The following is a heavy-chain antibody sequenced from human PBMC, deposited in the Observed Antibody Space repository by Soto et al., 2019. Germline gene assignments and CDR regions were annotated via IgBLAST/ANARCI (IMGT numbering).Heavy chain of an antibody. V-gene: IGHV4-39*01. Sequence: SETLSLTCTVSGGSISSSSYYWGWIRQPPGKGLEWIGSIYYSGSTYYNPSLKSRVTISVDTSKNQFSLKLSSVTAADTAVYYCARHSTSLSARSPTTVTTSPNDYWGQGTLVTVSS. CDR1: GGSISSSSYY. CDR3: ARHSTSLSARSPTTVTTSPNDY. CDR2: IYYSGST. J-gene: IGHJ4*02. D-gene: IGHD4-17*01.